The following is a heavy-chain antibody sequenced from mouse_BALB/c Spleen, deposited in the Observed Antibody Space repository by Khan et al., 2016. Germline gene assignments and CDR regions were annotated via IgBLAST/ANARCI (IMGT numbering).Heavy chain of an antibody. Sequence: EVELVESGGGLVQPGGSLRLSCVNSGFTFTDYYINWVRQPPGRALEWLGLIRNKANGYTTEYSASVKGRFTISRDNSQSILYLQMNTLRAEDSATYYCARDGYYHANRYWYCDDWGAGTTLTVSS. CDR3: ARDGYYHANRYWYCDD. CDR1: GFTFTDYY. J-gene: IGHJ1*01. D-gene: IGHD1-1*01. CDR2: IRNKANGYTT. V-gene: IGHV7-3*02.